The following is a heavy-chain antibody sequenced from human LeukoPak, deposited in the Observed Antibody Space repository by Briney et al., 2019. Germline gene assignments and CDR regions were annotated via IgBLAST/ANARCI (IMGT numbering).Heavy chain of an antibody. V-gene: IGHV3-74*01. D-gene: IGHD2-15*01. J-gene: IGHJ5*02. Sequence: QPGGSLRLSCAASGFTFSSYLMHWVRQAPGKGLVWVSRINSDGSSTSYADSVKVRFTMSRDNARNTLYLQMNSLRAEDTAVYYCARDVGEDCSGGSCYWEPTNWFDPWGQGTLVTVSS. CDR3: ARDVGEDCSGGSCYWEPTNWFDP. CDR2: INSDGSST. CDR1: GFTFSSYL.